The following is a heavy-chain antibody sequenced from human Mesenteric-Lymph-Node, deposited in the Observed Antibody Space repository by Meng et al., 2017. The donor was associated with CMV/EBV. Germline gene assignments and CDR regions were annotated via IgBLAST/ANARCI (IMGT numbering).Heavy chain of an antibody. CDR3: AKVPYYGSGSYVY. CDR2: INQSGGT. D-gene: IGHD3-10*01. Sequence: CAVSGESFSGYYWSWLRQPPGKGLEWIGEINQSGGTNYNPSLKSRVTISVDTSKNQISLKLSSVTAADTAVYYCAKVPYYGSGSYVYWGQGTLVTVSS. CDR1: GESFSGYY. J-gene: IGHJ4*02. V-gene: IGHV4-34*01.